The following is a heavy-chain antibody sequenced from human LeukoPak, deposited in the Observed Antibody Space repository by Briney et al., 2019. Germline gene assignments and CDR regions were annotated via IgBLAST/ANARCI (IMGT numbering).Heavy chain of an antibody. V-gene: IGHV1-18*01. D-gene: IGHD2-15*01. Sequence: ASVKVSCKASGYTFSSFGISWVRQAPGQGLEWMGWISAYNGDTNYAQKLQGRVTMTTDTSTSTAYMELRSLRSDDTAVYYCARGGGYCSGGSRYEFDYWGQGTLVTVSS. CDR1: GYTFSSFG. CDR3: ARGGGYCSGGSRYEFDY. J-gene: IGHJ4*02. CDR2: ISAYNGDT.